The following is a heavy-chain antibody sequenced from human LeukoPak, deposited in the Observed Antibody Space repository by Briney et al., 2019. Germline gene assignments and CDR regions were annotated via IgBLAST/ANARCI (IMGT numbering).Heavy chain of an antibody. CDR2: ISYDGSNK. CDR1: GFTFSSYG. Sequence: PGGSLRLSCAASGFTFSSYGMHWVRQAPGKGLEWVAVISYDGSNKYYADSVKGRFTISRDNAKNSLYLQMNSLRDEDTAVYYCARVTTSYYDFWSGYYFPYWFDPWGQGTLVTVSS. V-gene: IGHV3-30*03. CDR3: ARVTTSYYDFWSGYYFPYWFDP. J-gene: IGHJ5*02. D-gene: IGHD3-3*01.